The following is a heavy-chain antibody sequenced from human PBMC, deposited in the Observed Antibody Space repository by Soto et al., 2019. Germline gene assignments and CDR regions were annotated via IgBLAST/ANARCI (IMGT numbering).Heavy chain of an antibody. CDR2: ITWNSGYI. Sequence: EVQLVESGGGLVQPGRSLRLSCAASGFTFDDYAMHWVRQAPGKGLEWVSYITWNSGYIGYADSVEGRFTISRDNANNSLYLQMNSLKTEDTAFYYCAKALYGSSSSPIDFWGQGTLVTVSS. D-gene: IGHD6-13*01. CDR1: GFTFDDYA. J-gene: IGHJ1*01. CDR3: AKALYGSSSSPIDF. V-gene: IGHV3-9*01.